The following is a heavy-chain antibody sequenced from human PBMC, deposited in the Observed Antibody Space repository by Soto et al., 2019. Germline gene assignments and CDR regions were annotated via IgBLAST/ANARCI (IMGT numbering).Heavy chain of an antibody. CDR2: ISSSSYYI. CDR3: ARNRYPSSKTHGMDV. V-gene: IGHV3-21*06. CDR1: GLSFSTHS. J-gene: IGHJ6*02. D-gene: IGHD2-2*02. Sequence: GGSLRLSCTPSGLSFSTHSMSWVRQAPGKGLEWVSSISSSSYYIYYADSVKGRFTISRDNAKNTLFLQMNSLRADDTAVYYCARNRYPSSKTHGMDVWGQGTTVTVSS.